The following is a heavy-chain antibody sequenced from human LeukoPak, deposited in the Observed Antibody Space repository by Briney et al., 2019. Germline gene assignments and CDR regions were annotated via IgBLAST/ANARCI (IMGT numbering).Heavy chain of an antibody. CDR3: ARERSYYYYDQ. CDR2: ITGDNNYI. J-gene: IGHJ4*02. D-gene: IGHD3-10*01. V-gene: IGHV3-21*01. Sequence: PGGSLRLSCAASGFTFKTYTMVWVRQAPGRGLEWVSSITGDNNYILYADSVKGRFTMSRDNAKNSVYLQVNSLRGEDTAVYYCARERSYYYYDQWGQGALVTVSS. CDR1: GFTFKTYT.